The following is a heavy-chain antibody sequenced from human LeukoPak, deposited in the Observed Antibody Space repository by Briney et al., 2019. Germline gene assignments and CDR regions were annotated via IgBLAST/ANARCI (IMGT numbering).Heavy chain of an antibody. J-gene: IGHJ4*02. V-gene: IGHV3-9*01. D-gene: IGHD3-10*01. Sequence: QAGGSLRLSCAASGFTFDDYAMHWVRQAPGKGLEWVSGISWNSGSIGYADSVKGRFTISRDNAKNSLYLQMNSLRAEDTALYYCAGVYYGSGSHWGQGTLVTVSS. CDR3: AGVYYGSGSH. CDR1: GFTFDDYA. CDR2: ISWNSGSI.